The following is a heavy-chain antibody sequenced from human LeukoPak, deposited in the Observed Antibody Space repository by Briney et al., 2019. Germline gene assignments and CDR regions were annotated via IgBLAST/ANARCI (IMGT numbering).Heavy chain of an antibody. V-gene: IGHV3-21*01. D-gene: IGHD3-10*01. CDR2: ISSSSSYI. CDR1: GGSFSGYY. Sequence: PSETLSLTCAVYGGSFSGYYWSWVRQAPGKGLEWVSSISSSSSYIYYADSVKGRFTISRDNAKNSLYLQMNSLRAEDTAVYYCARGGPPDYYAPADAFDIWGQGTTVTVSS. J-gene: IGHJ3*02. CDR3: ARGGPPDYYAPADAFDI.